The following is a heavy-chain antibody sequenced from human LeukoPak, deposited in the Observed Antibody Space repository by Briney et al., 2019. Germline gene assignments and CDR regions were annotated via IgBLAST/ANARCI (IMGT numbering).Heavy chain of an antibody. V-gene: IGHV3-30*03. CDR2: TAFNGSNNDYVT. J-gene: IGHJ3*01. CDR1: GFTFSSYG. Sequence: GGSLRLSCAASGFTFSSYGMHWVRRAPGKELEWVAVTAFNGSNNDYVTSYANSVKGRFTISRDNSKNTLYLQMSSLRAEDTAVYYCARDGGSGWRGTVRFWGQGTMLIVSS. D-gene: IGHD6-19*01. CDR3: ARDGGSGWRGTVRF.